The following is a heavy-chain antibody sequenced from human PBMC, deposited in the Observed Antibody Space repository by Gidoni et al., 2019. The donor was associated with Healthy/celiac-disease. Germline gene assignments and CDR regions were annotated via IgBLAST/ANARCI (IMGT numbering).Heavy chain of an antibody. CDR2: ISGSGGST. CDR1: GFTFSSYA. V-gene: IGHV3-23*01. Sequence: EVQLLESGGGLVQPGGSLRLSCAASGFTFSSYAMRWVRQAPGKGLEWVSAISGSGGSTYYADSVKGRFTISRDNSKNTLYLQMNSLRAEDTAVYYCAKDRGNFWSGYKHYYYGMDVWGQGTTVTVSS. J-gene: IGHJ6*02. D-gene: IGHD3-3*01. CDR3: AKDRGNFWSGYKHYYYGMDV.